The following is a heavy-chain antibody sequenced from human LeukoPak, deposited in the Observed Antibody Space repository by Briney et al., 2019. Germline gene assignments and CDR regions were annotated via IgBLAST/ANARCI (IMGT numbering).Heavy chain of an antibody. V-gene: IGHV1-2*02. CDR1: GDTFTGYY. CDR2: INPNSGGT. CDR3: ARDASVRGVILY. Sequence: ASVKVSCKASGDTFTGYYMHWVRQAPGQGLEWMGWINPNSGGTNYAQKFQGRVTMTRDTSISTAYMELSRLRSDDTAVYYCARDASVRGVILYWGQGTLVTVSS. D-gene: IGHD3-10*01. J-gene: IGHJ4*02.